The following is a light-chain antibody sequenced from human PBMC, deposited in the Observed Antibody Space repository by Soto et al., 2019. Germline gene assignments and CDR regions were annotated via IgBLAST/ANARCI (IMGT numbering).Light chain of an antibody. CDR2: AAS. CDR3: QVYVNSPMYT. Sequence: EIVLTQSPGPLSLSPGERATFSCRASQSVSNSSFALYHQNPGQAPRLLLFAASSRATGIPDTFSGSGSGTDFTLTISRLEPEDCAVYYCQVYVNSPMYTVGKGTRLELK. V-gene: IGKV3-20*01. J-gene: IGKJ2*01. CDR1: QSVSNSS.